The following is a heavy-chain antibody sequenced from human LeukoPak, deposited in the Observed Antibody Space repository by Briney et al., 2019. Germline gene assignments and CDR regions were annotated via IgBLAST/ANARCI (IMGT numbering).Heavy chain of an antibody. V-gene: IGHV4-59*12. CDR1: GGSISSYY. Sequence: SETLSLTCTVSGGSISSYYWSWIRQPPGKGLEWIGHIYYSGSTNYNPSLKSRVTISVDTSKNQFSLKLSFVTAADTAVYYCARAYYYGSGSYVWFDPWGQGTLVTVSS. CDR2: IYYSGST. J-gene: IGHJ5*02. CDR3: ARAYYYGSGSYVWFDP. D-gene: IGHD3-10*01.